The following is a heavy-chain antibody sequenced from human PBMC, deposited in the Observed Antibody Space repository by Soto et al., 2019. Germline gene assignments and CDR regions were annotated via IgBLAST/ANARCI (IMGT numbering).Heavy chain of an antibody. CDR3: AKSDTATSYWYFDL. Sequence: EVQLVESGGGLVQPGRSLRLSCAASGFTFDDYAMHWVRQAPGKGLEWVSGISWNSGSIGYAESVKGRFTISRDNAKNSLYLHMNSLRAEDTALYYCAKSDTATSYWYFDLWGRGTLVTVSS. J-gene: IGHJ2*01. CDR2: ISWNSGSI. CDR1: GFTFDDYA. V-gene: IGHV3-9*01. D-gene: IGHD5-18*01.